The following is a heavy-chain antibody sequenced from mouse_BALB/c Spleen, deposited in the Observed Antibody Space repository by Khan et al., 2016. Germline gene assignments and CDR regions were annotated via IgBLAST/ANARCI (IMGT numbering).Heavy chain of an antibody. D-gene: IGHD2-14*01. J-gene: IGHJ2*01. Sequence: EVELVESGGGLVQPGGSLKLSCAASGFTFSTYGMSWVRQTPDKRLELVATINSNGGSTYDPDSVQGRFTFPSDNDKNTLYLQMSSLESEDTAMYYCARENYRYYIDYWGKGTTLTVSS. CDR1: GFTFSTYG. CDR3: ARENYRYYIDY. V-gene: IGHV5-6-3*01. CDR2: INSNGGST.